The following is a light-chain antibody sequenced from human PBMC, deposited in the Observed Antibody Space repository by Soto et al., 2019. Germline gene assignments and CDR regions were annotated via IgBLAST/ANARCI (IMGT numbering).Light chain of an antibody. V-gene: IGLV2-14*01. CDR2: DVS. CDR1: SSDVGGYDY. CDR3: SSFTSSTARV. J-gene: IGLJ1*01. Sequence: QSVLTQPASVSGPPGQSITISCTGSSSDVGGYDYVSWYQQYPGKAPKLMIYDVSNRPSGVSNRFSGSKSGNTASLTISGLQADDGADYYCSSFTSSTARVFGTGTKVTVL.